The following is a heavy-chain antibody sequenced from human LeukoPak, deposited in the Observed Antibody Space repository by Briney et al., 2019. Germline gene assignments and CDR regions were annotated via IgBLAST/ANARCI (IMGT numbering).Heavy chain of an antibody. CDR1: GFTFSGCD. CDR2: VGTAGDT. CDR3: ATRYCTIAACRASSHHCFDD. Sequence: GGSLRLSCAACGFTFSGCDMHWVRQATGKGLQWVSVVGTAGDTYYPGSVKGQFTISRENAKNSLYLQLNSLRAEDTAVYYCATRYCTIAACRASSHHCFDDWGKGTTVIVSS. D-gene: IGHD2-8*01. V-gene: IGHV3-13*03. J-gene: IGHJ6*04.